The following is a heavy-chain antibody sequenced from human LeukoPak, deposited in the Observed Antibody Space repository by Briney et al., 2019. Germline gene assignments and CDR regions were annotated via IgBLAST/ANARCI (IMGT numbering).Heavy chain of an antibody. D-gene: IGHD2-2*01. V-gene: IGHV1-2*02. Sequence: ASVKVSFTASGFTLTDYIHWVRQDPRQALQWMGWITPNSGDTDYAQKFQGRVTMTRDTSISTVYMELGSLRSDDTAVYYCASADSVPAGDYHYWYMDVWGKGTTVTVSS. CDR2: ITPNSGDT. J-gene: IGHJ6*03. CDR3: ASADSVPAGDYHYWYMDV. CDR1: GFTLTDY.